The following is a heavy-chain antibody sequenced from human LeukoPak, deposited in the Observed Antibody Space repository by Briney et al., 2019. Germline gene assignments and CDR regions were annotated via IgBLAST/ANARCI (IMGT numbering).Heavy chain of an antibody. V-gene: IGHV3-30-3*01. CDR1: GFTFSSYA. CDR3: ARGPLLAGPFDS. Sequence: GGSLRLSCAASGFTFSSYAMHWVRQAPGKGLEWVAVISYDGSNKYYADSVKGRFTISRDNSKNTLYLQMNSLRAEDTAVYYCARGPLLAGPFDSWGQGTLDTVSS. D-gene: IGHD6-13*01. J-gene: IGHJ4*02. CDR2: ISYDGSNK.